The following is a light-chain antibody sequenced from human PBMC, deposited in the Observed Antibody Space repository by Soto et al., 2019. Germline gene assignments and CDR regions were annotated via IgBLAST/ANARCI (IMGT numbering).Light chain of an antibody. V-gene: IGKV3-11*01. Sequence: EVVLTQSPATLSLSPGERATLSCRASQSIKNYLAWYQHKPGQAPRLLIYGASSRATGIPARFSGSGSGTDFTLTISSLDPEDFAVYYCQQRSNWSFGQGTRLEIK. J-gene: IGKJ5*01. CDR1: QSIKNY. CDR3: QQRSNWS. CDR2: GAS.